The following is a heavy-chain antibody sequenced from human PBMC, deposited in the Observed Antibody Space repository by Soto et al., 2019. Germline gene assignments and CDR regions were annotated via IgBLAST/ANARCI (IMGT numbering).Heavy chain of an antibody. CDR3: ARGQEVWWNAGPLGLHGLDV. J-gene: IGHJ6*02. D-gene: IGHD3-16*01. Sequence: QVQLVQSGAEVKTSGASVKVSCKASRYTFISYDINWVRQATGQGLEWMGWMNPNSGNTGYAQKFQGRITMTRNTSTNTAYMELSSLRSEDTAVYSCARGQEVWWNAGPLGLHGLDVWGQETTVTVSS. CDR1: RYTFISYD. CDR2: MNPNSGNT. V-gene: IGHV1-8*01.